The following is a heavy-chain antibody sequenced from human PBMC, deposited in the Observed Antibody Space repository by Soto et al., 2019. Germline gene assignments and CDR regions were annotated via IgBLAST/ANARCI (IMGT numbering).Heavy chain of an antibody. CDR1: GFTFSSYA. Sequence: QVQLVESGGGVGQPGRSLRLSCAASGFTFSSYAMHWVRQAPGKGLEWVAVISYDGSNKYYADSVKGRFTISRDNSKNTLYLQMNSLRAEDTAVYYCARDLENYYDSSGYNYWGQGTLVTVSS. CDR3: ARDLENYYDSSGYNY. V-gene: IGHV3-30-3*01. CDR2: ISYDGSNK. J-gene: IGHJ4*02. D-gene: IGHD3-22*01.